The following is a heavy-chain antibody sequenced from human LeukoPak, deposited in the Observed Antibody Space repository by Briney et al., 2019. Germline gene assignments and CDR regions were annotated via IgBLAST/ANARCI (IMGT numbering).Heavy chain of an antibody. CDR3: ARGARLGYSYGYVAHY. CDR1: GGTFSSYA. J-gene: IGHJ4*02. Sequence: SVKVSCKASGGTFSSYAISWVRQAPGQGLEWMGGIIPIFGTANYAQKFQGRVTITADESTSTAYMELSSLRSEDTAVYYCARGARLGYSYGYVAHYWGQGTLVTVSS. D-gene: IGHD5-18*01. CDR2: IIPIFGTA. V-gene: IGHV1-69*01.